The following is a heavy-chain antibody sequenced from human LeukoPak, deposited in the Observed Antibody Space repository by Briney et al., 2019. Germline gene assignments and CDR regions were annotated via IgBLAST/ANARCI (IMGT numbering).Heavy chain of an antibody. CDR2: IRYDGSNK. V-gene: IGHV3-30*02. CDR3: ARDYEPNYYDSSGYSP. J-gene: IGHJ5*02. Sequence: GGSLRLSCAASGFTFSSYGMHWVRQAPGKGLEWVAFIRYDGSNKYYADSVKGRFTISRDNSKNTLYLQMNSLRAEDTAVYYCARDYEPNYYDSSGYSPWGQGTLVTVSS. CDR1: GFTFSSYG. D-gene: IGHD3-22*01.